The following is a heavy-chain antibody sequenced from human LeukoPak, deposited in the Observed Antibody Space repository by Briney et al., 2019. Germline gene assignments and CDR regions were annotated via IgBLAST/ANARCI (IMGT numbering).Heavy chain of an antibody. Sequence: PGGSLRLSCAASGFTFSNYEMNWVRQAPGKGLEWVSYISSSSSYIYYADSVKGRFTISRDNAKNSLYLQMNSLRAEDTAVYYCARSDIVAFGALFVIDYWGQGTLVTVSS. V-gene: IGHV3-21*05. CDR1: GFTFSNYE. J-gene: IGHJ4*02. CDR2: ISSSSSYI. D-gene: IGHD5-12*01. CDR3: ARSDIVAFGALFVIDY.